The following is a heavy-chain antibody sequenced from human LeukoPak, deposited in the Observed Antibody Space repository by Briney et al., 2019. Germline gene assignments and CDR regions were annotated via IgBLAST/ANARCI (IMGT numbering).Heavy chain of an antibody. Sequence: PGGSLRLSCAASGFTVSSNSMSWVRQAPGKGLEWVSIIYSGGRTYYADPVKGRFTISRDNSKNTLYLHMNSLRAEDTAVYYCATQSSTSGGGYWGQGTLVTVSS. CDR3: ATQSSTSGGGY. D-gene: IGHD1-26*01. V-gene: IGHV3-53*01. CDR2: IYSGGRT. CDR1: GFTVSSNS. J-gene: IGHJ4*02.